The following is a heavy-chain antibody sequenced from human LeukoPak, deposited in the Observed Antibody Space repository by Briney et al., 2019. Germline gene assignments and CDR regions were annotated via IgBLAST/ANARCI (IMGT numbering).Heavy chain of an antibody. CDR2: INPSGGST. V-gene: IGHV1-46*01. Sequence: GASVKVSCKASGYTFTSYYMHWVRRAPGQGLEWMGIINPSGGSTSYAQKFQGRVTMTEDTSADTAYMELSSLRSEDTAVYYCARTNYDYVWGSYRRNYFDYWGQGTLVTVSS. CDR1: GYTFTSYY. J-gene: IGHJ4*02. CDR3: ARTNYDYVWGSYRRNYFDY. D-gene: IGHD3-16*02.